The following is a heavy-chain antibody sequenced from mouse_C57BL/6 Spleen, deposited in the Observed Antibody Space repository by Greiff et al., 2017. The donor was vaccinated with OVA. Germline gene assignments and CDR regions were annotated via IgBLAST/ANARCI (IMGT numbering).Heavy chain of an antibody. D-gene: IGHD1-1*01. Sequence: QVQLQQSGAELVKPGASVKISCKASGYAFSSYWMNWVKQRPGKGLEWIGQIYPGDGDTNYNGKFKGKATLTADKSSSTAYMQLSSLTSEDSAVYFCAREAPTVGTLFDYWGQGTTLTVSS. CDR1: GYAFSSYW. CDR2: IYPGDGDT. CDR3: AREAPTVGTLFDY. J-gene: IGHJ2*01. V-gene: IGHV1-80*01.